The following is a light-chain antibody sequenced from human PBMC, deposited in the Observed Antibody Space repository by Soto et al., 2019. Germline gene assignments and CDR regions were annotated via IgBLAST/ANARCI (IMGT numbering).Light chain of an antibody. Sequence: QSVRTQPASGSGSPGQSIPISCSGTSSDVGGYNYVSWYQQHPGKAPQVMIYDVSNRPSGVSNRFSGSKSGNTASLTISGLQAEDEADYYCYSYTTGSTYVFGTGTKVTVL. CDR1: SSDVGGYNY. CDR2: DVS. J-gene: IGLJ1*01. V-gene: IGLV2-14*01. CDR3: YSYTTGSTYV.